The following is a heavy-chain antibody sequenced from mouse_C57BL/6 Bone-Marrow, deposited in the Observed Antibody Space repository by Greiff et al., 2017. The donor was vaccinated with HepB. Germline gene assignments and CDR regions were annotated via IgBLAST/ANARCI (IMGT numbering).Heavy chain of an antibody. CDR1: GYTFTSYT. D-gene: IGHD2-3*01. CDR2: INPSSGYT. CDR3: AREGWLLRDFDY. V-gene: IGHV1-4*01. Sequence: QVQLQQSGAELARPGASVKMSCKASGYTFTSYTMHWVKQRPGQGLEWIGYINPSSGYTKYNQKFKDKATLTADKSSSTAYMQLSSLTSEDSAVYYWAREGWLLRDFDYWGQGTTLTVSS. J-gene: IGHJ2*01.